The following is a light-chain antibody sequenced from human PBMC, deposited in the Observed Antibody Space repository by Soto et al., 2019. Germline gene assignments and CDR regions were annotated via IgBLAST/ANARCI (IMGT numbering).Light chain of an antibody. J-gene: IGKJ3*01. CDR1: QSVTTY. CDR3: QLRNNCPPEVT. CDR2: DAS. V-gene: IGKV3-11*01. Sequence: EIVLTQSPATLSLSPGERATLSCRARQSVTTYLAWYQQKPGQAPRLLIYDASNRATGIPARFSGSGSGTDFTLTISSLEPEDFAVYYCQLRNNCPPEVTFGPGTNVDIK.